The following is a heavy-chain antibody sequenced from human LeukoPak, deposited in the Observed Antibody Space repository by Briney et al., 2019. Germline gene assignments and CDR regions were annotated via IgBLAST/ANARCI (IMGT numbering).Heavy chain of an antibody. CDR2: IYYSGST. J-gene: IGHJ4*02. CDR1: GGSISSYY. V-gene: IGHV4-59*01. D-gene: IGHD3-10*01. Sequence: SETLSLTCTVSGGSISSYYWSWIRQPPGKGLEWIGYIYYSGSTNYNPSLKSRVTISVDTSKNQFSLKLSSVTAADTAVYYCARTFPSPRRGGRYFLDYWGQGTLVTVYS. CDR3: ARTFPSPRRGGRYFLDY.